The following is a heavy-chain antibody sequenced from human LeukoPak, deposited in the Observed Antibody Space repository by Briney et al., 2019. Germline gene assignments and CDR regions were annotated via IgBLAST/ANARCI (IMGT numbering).Heavy chain of an antibody. CDR3: AREGLDY. Sequence: ASVKVSCKASGYTFSYDINWVRQATGQGLEWMGWMNPNSGNTGYAQKFQGRVTMTRNTSISTAYMELSSLRSEDTAVYYCAREGLDYWGQGTLVTVSS. CDR2: MNPNSGNT. V-gene: IGHV1-8*01. J-gene: IGHJ4*02. CDR1: GYTFSYD.